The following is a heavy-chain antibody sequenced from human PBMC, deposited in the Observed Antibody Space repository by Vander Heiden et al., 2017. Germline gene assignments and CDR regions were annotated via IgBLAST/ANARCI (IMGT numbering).Heavy chain of an antibody. CDR2: INDSGGSA. Sequence: EVQLLGSGGCFVQPGVSVRLSCASSGLTFRIYAVSWVRQAPGRGLGWRSSINDSGGSAYYADSVKGRCTIYRDNSKNTLYLQMYSQRAEDAAVYYWAKSHCGGTSCYGRRFDPWGQGTLVTVSS. V-gene: IGHV3-23*01. D-gene: IGHD2-2*01. J-gene: IGHJ5*02. CDR1: GLTFRIYA. CDR3: AKSHCGGTSCYGRRFDP.